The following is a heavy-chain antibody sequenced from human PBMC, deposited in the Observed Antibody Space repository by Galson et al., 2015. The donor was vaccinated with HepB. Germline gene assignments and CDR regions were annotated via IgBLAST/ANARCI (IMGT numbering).Heavy chain of an antibody. Sequence: SETLSLTCSVSGYSMSSYMWTWIRQPPGKGLEWIGYIYYSGSSNYNPSLKSRVTISLDTSKNQFSLKLNSVTDADTAVYFCASGVTGSYKYYFDYWGQGVPVSVSS. D-gene: IGHD1-1*01. J-gene: IGHJ4*02. CDR1: GYSMSSYM. V-gene: IGHV4-59*01. CDR3: ASGVTGSYKYYFDY. CDR2: IYYSGSS.